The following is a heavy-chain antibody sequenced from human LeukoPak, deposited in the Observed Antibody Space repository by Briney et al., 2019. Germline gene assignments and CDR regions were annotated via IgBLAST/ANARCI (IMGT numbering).Heavy chain of an antibody. V-gene: IGHV3-74*01. J-gene: IGHJ4*02. D-gene: IGHD3-16*01. CDR2: INSDGSST. CDR3: ARDPTLQTYYDYVWGSYSGFDY. CDR1: GFTFSSYW. Sequence: GGSLRLSCAASGFTFSSYWMHWVRQAPGKGLVWVSRINSDGSSTSYAESVKGRFAISRDNAKNTLYLQMNSLRAEDTAVYYCARDPTLQTYYDYVWGSYSGFDYWGQGTLVTVSS.